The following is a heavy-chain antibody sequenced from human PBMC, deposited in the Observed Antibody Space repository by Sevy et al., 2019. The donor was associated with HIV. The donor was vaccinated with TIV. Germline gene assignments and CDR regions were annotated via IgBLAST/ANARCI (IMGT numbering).Heavy chain of an antibody. CDR2: IWYDGSNY. CDR1: GFTFSNYG. Sequence: GVSLRLSCAASGFTFSNYGMHWVRQAPGKGLEWVAVIWYDGSNYDYADSVKGRFTVSRDNSKNTLYLEMKSLRPEDTAVYFCAKDFDSIAMPAFPDSWGQGTLVTVSS. D-gene: IGHD3-9*01. V-gene: IGHV3-33*06. CDR3: AKDFDSIAMPAFPDS. J-gene: IGHJ4*02.